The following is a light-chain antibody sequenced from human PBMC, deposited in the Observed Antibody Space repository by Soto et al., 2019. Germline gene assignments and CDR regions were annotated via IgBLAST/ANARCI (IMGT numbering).Light chain of an antibody. J-gene: IGKJ4*01. CDR3: HQYGTSPLT. CDR2: GAS. V-gene: IGKV3-20*01. Sequence: EIVMTQSPATLSVSPGERATLSCRASQSVSSDLAWYHQKPGQAPRLLMYGASSRATGVPDRFSGSGSGTDFTLTITRLEPEDFAVYYCHQYGTSPLTFGGGTKVDIK. CDR1: QSVSSD.